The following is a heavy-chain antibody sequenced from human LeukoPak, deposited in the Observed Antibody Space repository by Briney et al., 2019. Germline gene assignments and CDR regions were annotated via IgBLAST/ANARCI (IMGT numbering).Heavy chain of an antibody. CDR2: ISSSSSYK. CDR3: ARARLPYYYDSSGYPQYNFDY. CDR1: GFTFSSYT. Sequence: TGGSLRLSCAASGFTFSSYTMDWVRQAPGKGLEWVSSISSSSSYKYYTDSVKGRFTISRDNAKNSLYLQMNSLRAEDTAVYYCARARLPYYYDSSGYPQYNFDYWGQGTLVAVSS. D-gene: IGHD3-22*01. V-gene: IGHV3-21*06. J-gene: IGHJ4*02.